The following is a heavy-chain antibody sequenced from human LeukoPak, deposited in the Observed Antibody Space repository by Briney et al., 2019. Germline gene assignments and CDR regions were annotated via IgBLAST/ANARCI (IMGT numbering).Heavy chain of an antibody. CDR3: ARKRRDGYNLGYFDY. Sequence: SETLSLTCTVSGGSISSGDYYWRWIRQPPGKSLEWIGYIYYSGSTYYNPSLKSRLTISVDTSKNQFSLKLSSVTAADTAVYYCARKRRDGYNLGYFDYWGQGTLVTVSS. CDR2: IYYSGST. D-gene: IGHD5-24*01. J-gene: IGHJ4*02. CDR1: GGSISSGDYY. V-gene: IGHV4-30-4*01.